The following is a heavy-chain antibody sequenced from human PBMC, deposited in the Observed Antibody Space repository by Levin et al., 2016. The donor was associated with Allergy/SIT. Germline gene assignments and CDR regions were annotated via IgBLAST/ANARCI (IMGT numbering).Heavy chain of an antibody. CDR2: ILKTGAT. V-gene: IGHV4-59*01. CDR1: GDSMNTYY. CDR3: ARQSLWFGELWGTFDI. J-gene: IGHJ3*02. Sequence: SETLSLTCTVSGDSMNTYYWSWIRQPPGKGLEYIGYILKTGATNYNPSLKSRVTISVDTSKSQFSLRLSSVTAADTAIYYCARQSLWFGELWGTFDIWGQGTRVTVSS. D-gene: IGHD3-10*01.